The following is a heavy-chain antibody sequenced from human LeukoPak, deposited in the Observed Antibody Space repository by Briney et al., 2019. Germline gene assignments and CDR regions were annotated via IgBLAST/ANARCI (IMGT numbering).Heavy chain of an antibody. CDR2: ISAYNGNT. V-gene: IGHV1-18*01. CDR1: GYTFTSYG. Sequence: ASVKVSCKASGYTFTSYGISWVRQAPGQGLEWMGWISAYNGNTNYAQKFQGRVTMTRDTSISTAYMELSRLRSDDTAVYYCARDRGQWLVIDYWGQGTLVTVSS. D-gene: IGHD6-19*01. CDR3: ARDRGQWLVIDY. J-gene: IGHJ4*02.